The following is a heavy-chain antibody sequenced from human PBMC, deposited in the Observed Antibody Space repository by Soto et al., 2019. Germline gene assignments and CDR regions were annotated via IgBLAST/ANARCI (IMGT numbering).Heavy chain of an antibody. CDR2: ISYDGSYT. V-gene: IGHV3-30*18. CDR1: GFTFSSYG. CDR3: AKETYSGPLDY. D-gene: IGHD2-15*01. J-gene: IGHJ4*02. Sequence: QVQLVESGGGVVQPGRSLRLSCAASGFTFSSYGMHWVRQAPGKGLEWVAVISYDGSYTYYADSVKGRFTISRDISKNTLYLQMNSMRAEDTAVYYCAKETYSGPLDYWGQGTLVTVSS.